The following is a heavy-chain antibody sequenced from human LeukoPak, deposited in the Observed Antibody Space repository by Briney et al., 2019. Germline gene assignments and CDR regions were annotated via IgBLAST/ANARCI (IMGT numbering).Heavy chain of an antibody. V-gene: IGHV4-34*01. CDR3: ASCGGDCYSTYWYFDL. J-gene: IGHJ2*01. D-gene: IGHD2-21*01. CDR2: INHSGST. Sequence: SETLSLTCAVSGGSFSGYYWSWIRQPPGKGLEWIGEINHSGSTNYNPSLKSRVTISVDTSKNQFSLKLSSVTAADTAVYYCASCGGDCYSTYWYFDLWGRGTLVTVSS. CDR1: GGSFSGYY.